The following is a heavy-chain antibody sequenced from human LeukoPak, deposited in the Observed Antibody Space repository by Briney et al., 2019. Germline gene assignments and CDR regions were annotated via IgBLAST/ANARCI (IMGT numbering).Heavy chain of an antibody. V-gene: IGHV3-23*01. Sequence: GGSLRLSCAASGFTFSDYAMSWVRQAPGGGLEWVAAISGSGDKTFHANSVKGRFTTSRDNSKNTLSLQMSRLRVEDSAVYFCAKDTSAWWYHRAYMNVWGTGTTVTVSS. CDR2: ISGSGDKT. D-gene: IGHD2-15*01. CDR3: AKDTSAWWYHRAYMNV. J-gene: IGHJ6*03. CDR1: GFTFSDYA.